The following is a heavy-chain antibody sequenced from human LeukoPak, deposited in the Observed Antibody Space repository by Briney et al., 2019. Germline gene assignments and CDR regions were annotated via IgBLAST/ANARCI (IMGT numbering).Heavy chain of an antibody. CDR1: GGSISSYY. CDR3: ARDGSRYGMDV. V-gene: IGHV4-59*01. Sequence: SETLSLTCTVSGGSISSYYWSWIRQPPGKGLEWIGYIYYSGSTNYNPSLKSRVTISVDTSKNQFSLKLSSVTAADTAVYYCARDGSRYGMDVWGQGTTVTVS. J-gene: IGHJ6*02. CDR2: IYYSGST. D-gene: IGHD6-13*01.